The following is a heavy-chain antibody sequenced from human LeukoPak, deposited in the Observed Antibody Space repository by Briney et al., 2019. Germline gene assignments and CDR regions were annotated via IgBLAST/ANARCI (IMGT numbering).Heavy chain of an antibody. Sequence: SETLSLTCVVSGGSISSGGYSWSWIRQPPGKGLEWIGYIYHSGSTYYNPSLKSRVTISVDRSKNQFSLKLSSVTAADTAVYYCARGPYGSGSNWFDPWGQGTLVTVSS. CDR1: GGSISSGGYS. V-gene: IGHV4-30-2*01. CDR2: IYHSGST. CDR3: ARGPYGSGSNWFDP. J-gene: IGHJ5*02. D-gene: IGHD3-10*01.